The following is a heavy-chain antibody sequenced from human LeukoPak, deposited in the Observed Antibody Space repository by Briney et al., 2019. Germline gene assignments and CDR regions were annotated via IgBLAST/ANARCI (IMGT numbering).Heavy chain of an antibody. CDR1: GYSFTSYW. CDR3: AIYDFWSGYSFDY. Sequence: GESLKISCKGSGYSFTSYWIGWVRQMPGKGLEWMGIIYPGDSDTRYSPSFQGQATISADKSISTAYLQWSSLKASDTAMYYCAIYDFWSGYSFDYWGQGTLVTVSS. D-gene: IGHD3-3*01. CDR2: IYPGDSDT. J-gene: IGHJ4*02. V-gene: IGHV5-51*01.